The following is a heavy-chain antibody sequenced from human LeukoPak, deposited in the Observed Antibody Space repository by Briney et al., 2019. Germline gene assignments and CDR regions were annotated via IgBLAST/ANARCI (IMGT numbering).Heavy chain of an antibody. CDR3: ARAGYSSSWYWAY. J-gene: IGHJ4*02. CDR1: GGTFSSYA. CDR2: IIPIFGTA. V-gene: IGHV1-69*05. D-gene: IGHD6-13*01. Sequence: SVKVSCKASGGTFSSYAISWVRQAPGQGLEWMGRIIPIFGTANYAQKFQGRVTITTDECTSTAYMELSSLRSEDTAVYYCARAGYSSSWYWAYWGQGTLVTVSS.